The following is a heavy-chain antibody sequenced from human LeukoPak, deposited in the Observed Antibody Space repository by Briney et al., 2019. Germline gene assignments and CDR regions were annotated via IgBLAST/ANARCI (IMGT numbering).Heavy chain of an antibody. V-gene: IGHV4-59*05. CDR2: IYYSGST. J-gene: IGHJ4*02. CDR3: ARLSNEYSSSSLH. CDR1: GGSISSYY. Sequence: PSETLSLTCTVSGGSISSYYWSWIRQPPGKGLEWIGSIYYSGSTYYNPSLKSRVTISVDTSKNQFSLKLSSVTAADTAVYYCARLSNEYSSSSLHWGQGTLVTVSS. D-gene: IGHD6-6*01.